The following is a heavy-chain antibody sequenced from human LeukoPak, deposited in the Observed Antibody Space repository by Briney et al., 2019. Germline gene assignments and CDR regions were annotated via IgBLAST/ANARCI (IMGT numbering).Heavy chain of an antibody. D-gene: IGHD3-10*01. CDR1: GLTFSSYG. CDR2: ISYDGSNK. Sequence: GGSLRLSCAASGLTFSSYGMHWVRQAPGKGLEWVAGISYDGSNKYYADSVKGRFTISRDNAKNSLYLQMNSLRAEDTAVYYCARDLSYPGAIDYWGQGTLVTVSS. V-gene: IGHV3-30*03. J-gene: IGHJ4*02. CDR3: ARDLSYPGAIDY.